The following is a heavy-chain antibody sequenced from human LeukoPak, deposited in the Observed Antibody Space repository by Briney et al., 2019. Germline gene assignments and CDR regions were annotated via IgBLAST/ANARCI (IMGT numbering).Heavy chain of an antibody. J-gene: IGHJ6*03. CDR2: IHPSGST. D-gene: IGHD5-18*01. CDR3: GRVQYSYVINDWSRTGLGAYPTKYYYHMDV. CDR1: GGSFSDYY. Sequence: PSETLSLTCTVYGGSFSDYYWGWIRQPPGKGLEWIGEIHPSGSTNYSPSLKSRVNISLDACKNQFFLKLRSVDGADAGVFFLGRVQYSYVINDWSRTGLGAYPTKYYYHMDVWDKGTTVTVSS. V-gene: IGHV4-34*01.